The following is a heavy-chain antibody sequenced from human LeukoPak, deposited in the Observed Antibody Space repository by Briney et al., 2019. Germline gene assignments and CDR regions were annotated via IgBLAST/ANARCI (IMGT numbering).Heavy chain of an antibody. D-gene: IGHD6-13*01. V-gene: IGHV4-61*01. CDR3: AREGGLYSSSPGRYLR. CDR2: IYYSGST. J-gene: IGHJ3*01. CDR1: GGSVSSGSYY. Sequence: PSETLSLTCTVSGGSVSSGSYYWSWIRQPPGKGLEWIGYIYYSGSTNYNPSLKSRVTISVDTSKNQFSLKLSSVTAADTAVYYCAREGGLYSSSPGRYLRWGQGTMVTVSS.